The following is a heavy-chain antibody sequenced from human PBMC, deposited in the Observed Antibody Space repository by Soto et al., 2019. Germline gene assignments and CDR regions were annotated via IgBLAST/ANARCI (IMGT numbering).Heavy chain of an antibody. V-gene: IGHV3-48*02. CDR2: IDTSGRTT. CDR1: GFTFSSYD. J-gene: IGHJ4*02. CDR3: ARGYGSGSFPG. Sequence: EVQLVDFGGGLVQPGGSLRLSCAASGFTFSSYDMAWVRQAPGRGLEWVSYIDTSGRTTHYGDSVKGRFTISRDNAKNSLSLQMNSLRDEDTAVYYCARGYGSGSFPGWGQGTLVTVSS. D-gene: IGHD3-10*01.